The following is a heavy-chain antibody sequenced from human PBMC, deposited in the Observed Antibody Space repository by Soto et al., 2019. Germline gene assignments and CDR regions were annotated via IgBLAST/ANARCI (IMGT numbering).Heavy chain of an antibody. V-gene: IGHV1-3*01. CDR1: GYTFTSYA. D-gene: IGHD3-3*01. CDR3: AAAQGSNDFWSGSYYYYGMDV. CDR2: INAGNGNT. J-gene: IGHJ6*02. Sequence: ASVKVSCKASGYTFTSYAMHWVRQAPGQRLEWMGWINAGNGNTKYSQKLQGRVTITRDTSASTAYMELSSLRSEVTAVYYCAAAQGSNDFWSGSYYYYGMDVWGQGTTVTVSS.